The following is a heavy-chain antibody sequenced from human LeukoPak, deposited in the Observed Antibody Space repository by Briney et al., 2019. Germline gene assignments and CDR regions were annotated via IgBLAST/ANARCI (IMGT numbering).Heavy chain of an antibody. CDR3: AREALYYYDSSGYYSSSQYYFDY. D-gene: IGHD3-22*01. Sequence: SETLSLTCTVSGGSISSGGYYWSWIRQHPGKGLEWIGYIYYSGSTYYNPSLKSRVTISVDTSKNQFSLKLSSVTAADTAVYYCAREALYYYDSSGYYSSSQYYFDYWGQGTLVTISS. V-gene: IGHV4-31*03. J-gene: IGHJ4*02. CDR2: IYYSGST. CDR1: GGSISSGGYY.